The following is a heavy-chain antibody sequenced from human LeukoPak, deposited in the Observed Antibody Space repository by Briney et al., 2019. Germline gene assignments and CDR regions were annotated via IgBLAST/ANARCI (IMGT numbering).Heavy chain of an antibody. CDR3: AGGGVTMVRGVIIGHYYYYMDV. V-gene: IGHV4-34*01. J-gene: IGHJ6*03. D-gene: IGHD3-10*01. CDR1: GGSFSGYY. Sequence: SSETLSLTCAVYGGSFSGYYWSWIRQPPGKGLEWIGEINHSGSTNYNPSLKSRVTISVDTSKNQFSLKLSSVTAADTAVYYCAGGGVTMVRGVIIGHYYYYMDVWGKGTTVTVSS. CDR2: INHSGST.